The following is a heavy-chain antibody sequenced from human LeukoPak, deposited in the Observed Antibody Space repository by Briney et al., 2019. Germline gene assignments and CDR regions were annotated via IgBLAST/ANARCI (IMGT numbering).Heavy chain of an antibody. CDR2: IRYDGSNK. D-gene: IGHD6-19*01. CDR1: GFTFSSYG. V-gene: IGHV3-30*02. J-gene: IGHJ4*02. Sequence: GGSLRLSCAASGFTFSSYGMHWVRQAPGKGLEWVAFIRYDGSNKYYADSVKGRFTISRDNSKNTLYLQMNSLKTEDTAVYYCTTENSSGSPGGDYWGQGTLVTVSS. CDR3: TTENSSGSPGGDY.